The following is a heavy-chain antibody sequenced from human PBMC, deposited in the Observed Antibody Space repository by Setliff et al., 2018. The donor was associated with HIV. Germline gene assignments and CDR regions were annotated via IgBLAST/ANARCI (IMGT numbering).Heavy chain of an antibody. CDR1: GFTFTSYA. J-gene: IGHJ6*03. Sequence: GGSLRLSCAASGFTFTSYAMNWVRQAPGKGLEWVSSISGSGSTTYYADSVKGRLTISRDNSKNTLNLQMNSLRAEDTAVYYCASGYSSSPGRYYYVDVWGKGTTVTVSS. D-gene: IGHD6-13*01. CDR2: ISGSGSTT. CDR3: ASGYSSSPGRYYYVDV. V-gene: IGHV3-23*01.